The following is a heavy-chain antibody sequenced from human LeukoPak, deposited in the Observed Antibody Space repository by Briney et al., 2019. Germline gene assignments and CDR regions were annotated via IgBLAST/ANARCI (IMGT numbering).Heavy chain of an antibody. V-gene: IGHV3-23*01. D-gene: IGHD1-26*01. Sequence: PGESLRLSCAASGFTFSTFAMSWVRQAPGKGLEWVSTIGNSAGYTYYADSVKGRFTISRDNSKNTLYLQMNSLRAGDTALYYCAKDEGWELKGYYLDYWGQGILVTVSS. CDR3: AKDEGWELKGYYLDY. CDR2: IGNSAGYT. CDR1: GFTFSTFA. J-gene: IGHJ4*02.